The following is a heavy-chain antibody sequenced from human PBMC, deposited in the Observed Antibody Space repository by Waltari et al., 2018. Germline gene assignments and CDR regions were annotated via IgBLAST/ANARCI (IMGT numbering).Heavy chain of an antibody. Sequence: QVQIKQWGAGLLKPSETLSLSCSVHGESFSGYFWTWIRQSPGKGLEWIGEINHSGSTNYTPSLKIRVTISLDTSRNQFSLKLRSVTAADTAVYYCARGNVVMIAIDVWGPGTLVTVSS. J-gene: IGHJ4*02. D-gene: IGHD2-21*01. CDR2: INHSGST. CDR1: GESFSGYF. V-gene: IGHV4-34*01. CDR3: ARGNVVMIAIDV.